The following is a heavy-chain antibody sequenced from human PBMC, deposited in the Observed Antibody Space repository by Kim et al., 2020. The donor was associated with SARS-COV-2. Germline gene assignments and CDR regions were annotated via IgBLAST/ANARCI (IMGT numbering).Heavy chain of an antibody. CDR1: GFTFSSFA. CDR3: ATRMGSGHSNY. D-gene: IGHD3-22*01. J-gene: IGHJ4*02. Sequence: GGSLRLSCAASGFTFSSFAMHWVRQAPGKGLEWMAVIYYDGSNKYYADSVKGRFTISRDNSKNTLYLQMNSLRAEDTAVYYCATRMGSGHSNYWGQGTLV. CDR2: IYYDGSNK. V-gene: IGHV3-33*01.